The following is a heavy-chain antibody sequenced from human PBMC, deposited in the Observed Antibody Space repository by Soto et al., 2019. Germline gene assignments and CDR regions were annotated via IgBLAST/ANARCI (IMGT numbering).Heavy chain of an antibody. D-gene: IGHD3-10*01. V-gene: IGHV4-59*08. CDR1: GGSISSYY. Sequence: SETLSLTCTVSGGSISSYYWSWIRQPPGKGLEWIGYIYYSGSTNYNPSLKSRVTISVDTSKNQFSLKLNSMTAADTAVYYCARHNYGSGSTYFDFWGLGTLVTVSS. CDR2: IYYSGST. J-gene: IGHJ4*02. CDR3: ARHNYGSGSTYFDF.